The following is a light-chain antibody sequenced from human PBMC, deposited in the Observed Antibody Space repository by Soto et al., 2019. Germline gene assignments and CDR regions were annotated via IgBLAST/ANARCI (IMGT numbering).Light chain of an antibody. CDR3: SSYTSFSTYV. J-gene: IGLJ1*01. CDR1: SSDVGGYNY. Sequence: QSVLTQPASVSGSPGQSITISCTGTSSDVGGYNYVSWYQQHPGKAPKLMIYEVSNRPSGVSNRFSGSKSDNTASLTISGLQAEDEAGYYCSSYTSFSTYVFGTGTKVTVL. V-gene: IGLV2-14*01. CDR2: EVS.